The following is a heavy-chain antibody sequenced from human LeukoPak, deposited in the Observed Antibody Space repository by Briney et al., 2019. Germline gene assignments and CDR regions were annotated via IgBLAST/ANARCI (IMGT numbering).Heavy chain of an antibody. J-gene: IGHJ1*01. D-gene: IGHD2-15*01. CDR1: GYVFTTYW. Sequence: GESLKISCKGSGYVFTTYWIGWWRQMPGKGLEWMGIIYPGDSDTRYSPSFQGQLTISADQSISTAYLQLSSRRAADTTIYYCVRQEAASGAGYFPRWSQATLATVHS. CDR3: VRQEAASGAGYFPR. V-gene: IGHV5-51*01. CDR2: IYPGDSDT.